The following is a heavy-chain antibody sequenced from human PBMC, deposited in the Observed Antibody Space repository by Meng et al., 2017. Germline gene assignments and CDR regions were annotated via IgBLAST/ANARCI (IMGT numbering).Heavy chain of an antibody. Sequence: GESLKISCAASGFTFSSYSMNWVRQAPGKGLEWVSFISSSSSYIYYADSVKGRFTISRDNAKNSLYLQMNSLRAEDTAVYYCARTQSPNYYDSSGYPKHNFFDYWGQGTLVTVSS. D-gene: IGHD3-22*01. CDR1: GFTFSSYS. J-gene: IGHJ4*02. CDR3: ARTQSPNYYDSSGYPKHNFFDY. CDR2: ISSSSSYI. V-gene: IGHV3-21*01.